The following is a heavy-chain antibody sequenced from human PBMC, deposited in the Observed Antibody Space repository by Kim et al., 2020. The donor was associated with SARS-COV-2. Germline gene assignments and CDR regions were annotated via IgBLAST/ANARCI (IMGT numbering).Heavy chain of an antibody. CDR1: GYTFTSYA. Sequence: ASVKVSCKASGYTFTSYAMHWVRQAPGQRLEWMGWINAGNGNTKYSQKFQGRVTITRDTSASTAYMELSSLRSEDTAVYYCARDRVAVAGKRILDYWGQGTLVTVSS. CDR3: ARDRVAVAGKRILDY. J-gene: IGHJ4*02. D-gene: IGHD6-19*01. V-gene: IGHV1-3*01. CDR2: INAGNGNT.